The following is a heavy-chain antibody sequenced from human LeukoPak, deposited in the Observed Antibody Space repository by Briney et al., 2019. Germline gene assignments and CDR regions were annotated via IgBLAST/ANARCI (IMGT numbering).Heavy chain of an antibody. CDR3: GPIDS. CDR1: GFVFSNYA. CDR2: VSDDGNDA. V-gene: IGHV3-30-3*01. J-gene: IGHJ4*02. Sequence: GGSLRLSCTASGFVFSNYAIHWVRQAPGKGLEWVAVVSDDGNDAYYAGSVEGRFNISRDNSKSTVFLQMNGLRAEDSAVYYCGPIDSWGQGTLVTVSS.